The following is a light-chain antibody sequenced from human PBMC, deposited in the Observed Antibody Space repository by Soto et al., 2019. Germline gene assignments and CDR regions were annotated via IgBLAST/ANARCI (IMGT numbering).Light chain of an antibody. J-gene: IGLJ1*01. CDR3: KSFTTSTTYV. CDR1: SSDIGSYNY. Sequence: QSVLTQPASVSGSPGQSIAISCTGTSSDIGSYNYVSWYQQHPGKAPKLMIYDVSNRPSGVSDRFSGSKSGNPASLTISGLPAEDEADYYCKSFTTSTTYVFGTGTKVTVL. V-gene: IGLV2-14*01. CDR2: DVS.